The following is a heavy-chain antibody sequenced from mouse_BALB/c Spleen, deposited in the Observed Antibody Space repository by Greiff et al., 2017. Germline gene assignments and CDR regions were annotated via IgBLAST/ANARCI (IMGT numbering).Heavy chain of an antibody. D-gene: IGHD2-10*01. CDR3: AAPYYGNLAWFAY. CDR1: GYTFTDYV. V-gene: IGHV1-77*01. CDR2: IYPGSGST. Sequence: VQLQQSGPELVKPGASVKMSCKASGYTFTDYVISWVKQRTGQGLEWIGEIYPGSGSTYYNEKFKGKATLTADKSSNTAYMQLSSLTSEDSAVYFCAAPYYGNLAWFAYWGQGTLVTVSA. J-gene: IGHJ3*01.